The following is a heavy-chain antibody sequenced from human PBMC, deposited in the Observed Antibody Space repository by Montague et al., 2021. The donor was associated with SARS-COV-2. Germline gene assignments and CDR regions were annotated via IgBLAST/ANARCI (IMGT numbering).Heavy chain of an antibody. CDR3: ARVQRITIFGVVTYFDY. CDR1: GGSISSGGYY. CDR2: IYYSGST. D-gene: IGHD3-3*01. J-gene: IGHJ4*02. Sequence: TLSLTCTVSGGSISSGGYYWSWIRQHPGKGLEWIGYIYYSGSTYYNPSLKSRVNISVDTSKNQFSLKLSSVTAADTAVYYCARVQRITIFGVVTYFDYWGQGTLVTVS. V-gene: IGHV4-31*03.